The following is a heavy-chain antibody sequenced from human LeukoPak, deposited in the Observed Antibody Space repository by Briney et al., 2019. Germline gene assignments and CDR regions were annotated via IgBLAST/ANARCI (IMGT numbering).Heavy chain of an antibody. J-gene: IGHJ4*02. CDR2: TVVGSGNT. Sequence: SVKVSCKASGFTFTSSAMQWVRQARGQRLEWIGWTVVGSGNTNYAQKFQERVTITRDMSTSTAYMELSSLRSEDTAVYYCAAGTTVTNFVNYWGQGTLVTVSS. CDR1: GFTFTSSA. CDR3: AAGTTVTNFVNY. V-gene: IGHV1-58*02. D-gene: IGHD4-17*01.